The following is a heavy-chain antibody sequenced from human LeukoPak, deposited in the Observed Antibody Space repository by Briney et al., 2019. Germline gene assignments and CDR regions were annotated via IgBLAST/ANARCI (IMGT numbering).Heavy chain of an antibody. CDR3: ARGPIYWYFDL. J-gene: IGHJ2*01. Sequence: SETLSLTCAVYGGSFSGYYWSWIRQPPGKGLEWIGEINHSGSTNYNPSLKSRLTISVDTSKNQFSLKLSSVTAADTAVYYCARGPIYWYFDLWGRGTLVTVSS. V-gene: IGHV4-34*01. CDR1: GGSFSGYY. CDR2: INHSGST.